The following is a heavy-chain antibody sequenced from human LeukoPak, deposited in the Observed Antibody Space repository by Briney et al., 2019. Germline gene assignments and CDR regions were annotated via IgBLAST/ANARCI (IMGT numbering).Heavy chain of an antibody. V-gene: IGHV1-8*01. J-gene: IGHJ5*02. CDR2: MNPNSGGT. CDR1: GYTFTSYD. CDR3: ARSNSGSFRWFDP. D-gene: IGHD4-23*01. Sequence: ASVKVSCKASGYTFTSYDINWVRQATGQGLEWMGWMNPNSGGTNYAQKFQSRVTMTRDTSTSTVYMELSSLRSEDTAVYYCARSNSGSFRWFDPWGQGTLVTVSS.